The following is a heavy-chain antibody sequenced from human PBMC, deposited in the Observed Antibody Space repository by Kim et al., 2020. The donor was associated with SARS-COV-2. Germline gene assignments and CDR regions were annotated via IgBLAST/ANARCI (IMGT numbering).Heavy chain of an antibody. CDR3: ARGLYGSGSYYFRAYYFDY. CDR2: INHSGST. CDR1: GGSFSGYY. V-gene: IGHV4-34*01. Sequence: SETLSLTCAVYGGSFSGYYWSWIRQPPGKGLEWIGEINHSGSTNYNPSLKSRVTISVDTSKNQFSLKLSSVTAADTAVYYCARGLYGSGSYYFRAYYFDYWGQGTLVTVSS. J-gene: IGHJ4*02. D-gene: IGHD3-10*01.